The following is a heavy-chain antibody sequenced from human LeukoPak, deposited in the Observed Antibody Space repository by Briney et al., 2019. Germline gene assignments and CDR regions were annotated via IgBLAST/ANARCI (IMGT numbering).Heavy chain of an antibody. CDR1: GGSISSYY. V-gene: IGHV4-59*08. Sequence: KPSGTLSLTCTVSGGSISSYYWSWIRQPPGKGLEWIGYIYYSGSTNYNPSLKSRVTISVDTSKNQFSLKLSSVTAADTAVYYCARQAPDYDFWSGPSKQAFDIWGQGTMVTVSS. CDR3: ARQAPDYDFWSGPSKQAFDI. CDR2: IYYSGST. J-gene: IGHJ3*02. D-gene: IGHD3-3*01.